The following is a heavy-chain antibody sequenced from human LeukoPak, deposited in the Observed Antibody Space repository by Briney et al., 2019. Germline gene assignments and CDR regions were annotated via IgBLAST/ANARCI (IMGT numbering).Heavy chain of an antibody. Sequence: GGPLRLSCAASGFTFSSYSMNWVRQTPGKGLEWVSSISSSSTYIYYADSVKGRFTISRDNAKNSLYLQMNSLRAEDTAVYYCARDPGGDYDFWSGYLALVYYYYGMDVWGQGTTVTVSS. CDR3: ARDPGGDYDFWSGYLALVYYYYGMDV. CDR1: GFTFSSYS. CDR2: ISSSSTYI. V-gene: IGHV3-21*01. J-gene: IGHJ6*02. D-gene: IGHD3-3*01.